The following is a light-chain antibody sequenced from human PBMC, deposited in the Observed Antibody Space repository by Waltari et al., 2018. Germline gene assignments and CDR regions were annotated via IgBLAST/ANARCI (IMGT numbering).Light chain of an antibody. CDR1: QSISNW. V-gene: IGKV1-5*03. CDR3: QQYNSYSIT. J-gene: IGKJ5*01. CDR2: KAS. Sequence: DIQMTQSPSTLSASVGDRVTITCRASQSISNWLAWYQQKPGKAPKLLIYKASNLESGVPSRFSGSGSGTEFILTINSLQPDDFATYYCQQYNSYSITFDQGTRLEIK.